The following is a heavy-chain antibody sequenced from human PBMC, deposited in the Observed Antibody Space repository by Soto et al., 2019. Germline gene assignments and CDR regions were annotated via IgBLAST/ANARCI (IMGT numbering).Heavy chain of an antibody. D-gene: IGHD2-2*02. V-gene: IGHV1-3*01. J-gene: IGHJ5*02. CDR3: ARSTTSCYSLCWFDP. CDR2: INAGNGET. CDR1: GYTFTTYT. Sequence: ASVKVSCKASGYTFTTYTIQLLRQAPGQRLEWMGWINAGNGETKYSQNFQGRVTITRDTSASTAYMELNSLRSEDTAVYYCARSTTSCYSLCWFDPWGQGTLVTVSS.